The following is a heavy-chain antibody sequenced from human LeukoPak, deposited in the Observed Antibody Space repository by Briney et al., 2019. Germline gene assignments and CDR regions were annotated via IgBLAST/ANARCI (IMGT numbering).Heavy chain of an antibody. CDR2: IKQVGSEK. CDR1: GFTFSSYW. CDR3: ARALTTLTYEGY. Sequence: GGSLRLSCAASGFTFSSYWMSWVRQAPGKGLEWVANIKQVGSEKYYVDSVKGRFAVSRDNAKDSLYLQMNSLRAEDTAVYYCARALTTLTYEGYWGQGTLVTVSS. J-gene: IGHJ4*02. V-gene: IGHV3-7*01. D-gene: IGHD1-1*01.